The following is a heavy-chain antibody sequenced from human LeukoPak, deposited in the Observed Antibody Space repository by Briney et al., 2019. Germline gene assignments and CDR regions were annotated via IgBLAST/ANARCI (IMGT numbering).Heavy chain of an antibody. Sequence: GGSLRLSCAASGFTFSSYWMSWVRQAPGKGLEGVANIKQDGSEKYYVDSVKGRFTISRDNAKNSLYLQMNSLRAEDTAVYYCAREGGYSYGPLGYWGQGTLVTVSS. D-gene: IGHD5-18*01. CDR3: AREGGYSYGPLGY. CDR2: IKQDGSEK. J-gene: IGHJ4*02. CDR1: GFTFSSYW. V-gene: IGHV3-7*01.